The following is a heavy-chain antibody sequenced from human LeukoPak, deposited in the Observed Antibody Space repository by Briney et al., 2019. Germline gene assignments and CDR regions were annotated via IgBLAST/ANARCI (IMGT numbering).Heavy chain of an antibody. D-gene: IGHD6-19*01. CDR3: ARLKYSSGWFPYYYMDV. CDR2: IYYSGST. Sequence: SETLSLTCTVSGGSISSSSYYWGWIRQPPGKGLEWIGSIYYSGSTYYNPSLKSRVTISVDTSKNQFSLKLSSVTAADTAVYYCARLKYSSGWFPYYYMDVWGKGTTVTISS. V-gene: IGHV4-39*01. J-gene: IGHJ6*03. CDR1: GGSISSSSYY.